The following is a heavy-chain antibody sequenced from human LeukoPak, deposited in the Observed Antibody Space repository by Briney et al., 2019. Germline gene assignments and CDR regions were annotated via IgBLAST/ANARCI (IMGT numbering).Heavy chain of an antibody. CDR2: ISYDGSNK. V-gene: IGHV3-30*18. D-gene: IGHD1-1*01. CDR3: AKEEERDFDC. Sequence: VGSLRLSCAASGFTFGSYVMTWVRQAPGKGLEWVAVISYDGSNKYYADSVKGRFTISRDNSKNTLYLQMNSLRAEDTAVYYCAKEEERDFDCWGQGTLVTVSS. J-gene: IGHJ4*02. CDR1: GFTFGSYV.